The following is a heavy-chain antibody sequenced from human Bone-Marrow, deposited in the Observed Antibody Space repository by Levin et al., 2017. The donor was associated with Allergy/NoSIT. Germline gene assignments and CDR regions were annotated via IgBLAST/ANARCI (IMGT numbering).Heavy chain of an antibody. V-gene: IGHV4/OR15-8*01. CDR3: ARRAYFYDSSGDWANAFDV. D-gene: IGHD3-22*01. J-gene: IGHJ3*01. CDR2: IFHTGSS. CDR1: GGSIDSQNW. Sequence: PSETLSLTCTVSGGSIDSQNWWTWVRQAPGKGMEWIGEIFHTGSSDYDSSLKSRVTMSVAKSRNQFSLPLGSVPAGGTATYYCARRAYFYDSSGDWANAFDVWGHGTMVTVSS.